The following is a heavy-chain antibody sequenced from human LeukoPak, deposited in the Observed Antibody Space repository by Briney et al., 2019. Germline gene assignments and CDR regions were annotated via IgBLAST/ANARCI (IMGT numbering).Heavy chain of an antibody. CDR2: ITGGGST. Sequence: GSLRLSCAASGFTFSDYYMSWIRQAPGKGLEWVSTITGGGSTYYADSVRGRFTISRDYSKNTLYLQMNSRRADDTAVYYCAKGADYGDYLYFDYWGQGALVTVSS. V-gene: IGHV3-23*01. J-gene: IGHJ4*02. CDR1: GFTFSDYY. CDR3: AKGADYGDYLYFDY. D-gene: IGHD4-17*01.